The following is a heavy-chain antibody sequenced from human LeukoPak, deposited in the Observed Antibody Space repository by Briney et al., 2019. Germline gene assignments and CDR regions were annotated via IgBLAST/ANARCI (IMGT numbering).Heavy chain of an antibody. V-gene: IGHV3-53*01. D-gene: IGHD3-16*01. J-gene: IGHJ4*02. Sequence: PGGSLRLSCAASGFTVSGTHMSWVRQALGKGLEWVSAMYTGGTTYYADSVKGRFTISRDNSRNTLFLHMNSLRADDTAVYYCAKDEATSGGGLASWGQGTLVTVSS. CDR3: AKDEATSGGGLAS. CDR2: MYTGGTT. CDR1: GFTVSGTH.